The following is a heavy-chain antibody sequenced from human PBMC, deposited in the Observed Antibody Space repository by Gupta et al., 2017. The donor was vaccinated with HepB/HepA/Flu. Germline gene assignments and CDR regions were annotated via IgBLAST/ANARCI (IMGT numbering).Heavy chain of an antibody. Sequence: EVQLVQSGAEVKKHGESLKISCKGSGYSFTNYWIGWVRQMPGKGLEWMGIIYPGDSDTRYSPSFQGQVTISADKSITTAYLQWSSLKASDTAMYYCARVSNSYGYYSDFWGQGTLVTVSS. CDR2: IYPGDSDT. J-gene: IGHJ4*02. D-gene: IGHD3-3*01. CDR1: GYSFTNYW. CDR3: ARVSNSYGYYSDF. V-gene: IGHV5-51*01.